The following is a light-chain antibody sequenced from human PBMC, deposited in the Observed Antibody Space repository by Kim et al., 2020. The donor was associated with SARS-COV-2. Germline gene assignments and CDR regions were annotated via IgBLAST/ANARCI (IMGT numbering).Light chain of an antibody. Sequence: SYELTQPLSVSVALGQTARLTCGGNNIQTKNVHWYRQKPGQAPVLVMYKDSKRPSGIPERFSGSNSGNTATLPITRAQAGGEADYYCPVWDSGTWVLGGG. J-gene: IGLJ3*02. CDR1: NIQTKN. CDR3: PVWDSGTWV. V-gene: IGLV3-9*01. CDR2: KDS.